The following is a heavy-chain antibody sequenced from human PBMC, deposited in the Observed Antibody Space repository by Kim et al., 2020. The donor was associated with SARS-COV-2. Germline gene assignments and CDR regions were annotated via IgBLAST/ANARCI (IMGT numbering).Heavy chain of an antibody. CDR1: RFIFGDYW. V-gene: IGHV3-7*01. J-gene: IGHJ4*02. CDR3: GGGNKLDY. D-gene: IGHD5-12*01. Sequence: GGSLRLSCAASRFIFGDYWMTWVRQAPGKGLEWVANIKQDGRQKYYVDSVKGRFTISRDNAKNSLYLQMNSLRAEDTAVYYCGGGNKLDYWGQATLVTVSS. CDR2: IKQDGRQK.